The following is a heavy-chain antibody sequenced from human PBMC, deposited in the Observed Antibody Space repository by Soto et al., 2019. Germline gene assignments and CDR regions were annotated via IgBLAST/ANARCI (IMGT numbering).Heavy chain of an antibody. J-gene: IGHJ4*02. CDR1: GFTFSSYS. Sequence: GGSLRLSCAASGFTFSSYSMNWVRQAPGKGLEWVSSISSSSGYIYYADSVKGRFTISRDNAKNSLCLQMNSLGAEDTAVYYCARAFFYCSGGSCYSYYFDYWGQGTLVTVSS. V-gene: IGHV3-21*01. CDR3: ARAFFYCSGGSCYSYYFDY. D-gene: IGHD2-15*01. CDR2: ISSSSGYI.